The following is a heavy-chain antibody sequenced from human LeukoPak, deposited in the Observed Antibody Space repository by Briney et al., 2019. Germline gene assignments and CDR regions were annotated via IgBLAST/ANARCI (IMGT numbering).Heavy chain of an antibody. V-gene: IGHV3-21*01. CDR1: GFIFSTYS. CDR3: ARDLWQQCLDY. D-gene: IGHD6-13*01. CDR2: ISSSSSHK. Sequence: GGSLRLSCEASGFIFSTYSMNWVRQAPGRGLEWVSSISSSSSHKYYAHSVRGRFTISRDNAKNSLYLQMNSLRAEDTAVYYCARDLWQQCLDYWGQGTLVTVSS. J-gene: IGHJ4*02.